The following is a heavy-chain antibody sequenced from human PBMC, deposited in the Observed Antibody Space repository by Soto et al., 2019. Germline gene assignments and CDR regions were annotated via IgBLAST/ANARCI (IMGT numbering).Heavy chain of an antibody. V-gene: IGHV1-2*02. CDR1: GYTFTAYS. Sequence: QVQLVHSGAELKKPGASVKVSCKASGYTFTAYSMHWVRQAPGQGLEWMGWINPNSGDATYAQKFQGRVTMTMDTSITTAYMELSSLSYDDTAVDYCAREASAVRALDYWGQGTLVTVSS. J-gene: IGHJ4*02. CDR2: INPNSGDA. CDR3: AREASAVRALDY.